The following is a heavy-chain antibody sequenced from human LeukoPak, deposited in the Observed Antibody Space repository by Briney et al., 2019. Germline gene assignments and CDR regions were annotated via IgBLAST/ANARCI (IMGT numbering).Heavy chain of an antibody. CDR2: ISGSGGST. CDR1: GFSFNDYY. J-gene: IGHJ4*02. D-gene: IGHD3-22*01. V-gene: IGHV3-23*01. CDR3: AKEGYYDGSGYYMYYFDH. Sequence: LGGSLRLSCAASGFSFNDYYMSWVRRAPGKGLEWVSAISGSGGSTYYADSVKGRFTISRDNSKNTLNLQMNSLRAEDTAVYYCAKEGYYDGSGYYMYYFDHWGQGTLVTVSS.